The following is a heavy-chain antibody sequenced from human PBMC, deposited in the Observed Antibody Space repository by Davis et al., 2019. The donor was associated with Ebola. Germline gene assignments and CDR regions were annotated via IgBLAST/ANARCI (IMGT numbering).Heavy chain of an antibody. CDR3: ARGRSSSPTYYYYYYYMDV. V-gene: IGHV4-34*01. Sequence: PSETLSLTCAVYGGSFSGYYWSWIRQPPGKGLEWIGEINHSGSTNYNPSLKSRVTISVDTSKNQFSLKLSSVTAADTAVYYCARGRSSSPTYYYYYYYMDVWGKGTTVTVSS. J-gene: IGHJ6*03. CDR1: GGSFSGYY. CDR2: INHSGST. D-gene: IGHD6-13*01.